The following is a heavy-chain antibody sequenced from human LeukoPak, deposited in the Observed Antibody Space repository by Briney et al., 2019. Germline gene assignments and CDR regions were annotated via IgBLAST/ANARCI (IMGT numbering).Heavy chain of an antibody. J-gene: IGHJ4*02. V-gene: IGHV4-4*09. CDR1: GGSISGYY. D-gene: IGHD5-24*01. CDR2: IYTSGST. CDR3: ARHAGDGYNPFDY. Sequence: SETLSLTCTVSGGSISGYYWSWIRQPPGKGLEWIGYIYTSGSTNYNPSLKSRVTISVDTSKNQFSLKLSSVTAADTAVYYCARHAGDGYNPFDYWGQGTLVTVSS.